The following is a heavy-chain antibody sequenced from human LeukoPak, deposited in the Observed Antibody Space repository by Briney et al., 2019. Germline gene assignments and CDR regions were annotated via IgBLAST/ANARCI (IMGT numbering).Heavy chain of an antibody. CDR2: INPNSGGT. J-gene: IGHJ4*02. Sequence: ASVKVSCKASGYTFTGYYMHWVRQAPGQGLEWMRRINPNSGGTNYAQKFQGRVTITRNTSISTAYMELSSLRSEDTAVYYCARGLPYYDYVWGSYRQIRDYWGQGTLVTVSS. CDR1: GYTFTGYY. V-gene: IGHV1-2*02. CDR3: ARGLPYYDYVWGSYRQIRDY. D-gene: IGHD3-16*02.